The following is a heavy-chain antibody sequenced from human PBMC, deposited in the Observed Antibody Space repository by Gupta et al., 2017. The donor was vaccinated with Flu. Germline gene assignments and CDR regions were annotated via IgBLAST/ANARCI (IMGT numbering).Heavy chain of an antibody. CDR1: SGYH. Sequence: SGYHWSWIRTSPGKTLAWLGNLYSRRSTTSNPSLTSRVRLSVATSQVKISLRLHSVTPADTALYYCARAHPGLRVYAPFDFLGRGTLGT. V-gene: IGHV4-59*01. D-gene: IGHD2-8*01. J-gene: IGHJ4*01. CDR2: LYSRRST. CDR3: ARAHPGLRVYAPFDF.